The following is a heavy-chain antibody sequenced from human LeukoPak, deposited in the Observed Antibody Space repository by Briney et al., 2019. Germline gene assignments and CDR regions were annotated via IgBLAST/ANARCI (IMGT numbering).Heavy chain of an antibody. CDR3: ASFLAGYYYDSSGFLGIGIDY. CDR2: IYTSGST. V-gene: IGHV4-61*02. Sequence: SETLSLTCTVSGGSISSGSYYWSWIRQPAGKGLEWIGRIYTSGSTNYNPSLKSRVTISVDTSKNQLSLKLSSVTAADTAVYYCASFLAGYYYDSSGFLGIGIDYWGQGTLVTVSS. CDR1: GGSISSGSYY. J-gene: IGHJ4*02. D-gene: IGHD3-22*01.